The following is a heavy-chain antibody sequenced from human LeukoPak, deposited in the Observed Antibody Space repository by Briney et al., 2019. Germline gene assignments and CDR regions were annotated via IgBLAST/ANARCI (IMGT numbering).Heavy chain of an antibody. J-gene: IGHJ4*02. V-gene: IGHV3-33*01. D-gene: IGHD6-19*01. CDR1: GFTFSSYG. CDR3: AREDSSGWYRGGSLDY. Sequence: PGRSLRLSCTASGFTFSSYGMHWVRQAPGKGLEWVAVIWYDGSNKYYADSVKGRFTISRGNSKNTLYLQMNSLRAEDTAVYYCAREDSSGWYRGGSLDYWGQGTLVTVSS. CDR2: IWYDGSNK.